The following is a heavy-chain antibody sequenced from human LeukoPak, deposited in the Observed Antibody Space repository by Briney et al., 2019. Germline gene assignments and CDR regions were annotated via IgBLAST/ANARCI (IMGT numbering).Heavy chain of an antibody. CDR2: ISWNSGSI. CDR3: AKDWGGSYKGAVFDY. CDR1: GFTFDDYA. J-gene: IGHJ4*02. D-gene: IGHD1-26*01. Sequence: HPGRSLRLSCAASGFTFDDYAMHWVRQAPGKGLEWVSGISWNSGSIGYADSVKGRFTISRDNAKNCLYLQMNSLRAEDTALYYCAKDWGGSYKGAVFDYWGQGTLVTVSS. V-gene: IGHV3-9*01.